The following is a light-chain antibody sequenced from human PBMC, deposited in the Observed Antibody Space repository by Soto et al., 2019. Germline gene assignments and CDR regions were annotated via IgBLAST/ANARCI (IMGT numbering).Light chain of an antibody. CDR2: DAS. CDR1: QSISSW. V-gene: IGKV1-5*01. Sequence: DIQMTQSPSTLSASVGDRVTITCRASQSISSWLAWYQQKPGKAPKFLIYDASSLESGVPSRFSGSGSGPELTLTISSLQPDDFATYYCQQYDSYSGYTFGQGTKLEIK. CDR3: QQYDSYSGYT. J-gene: IGKJ2*01.